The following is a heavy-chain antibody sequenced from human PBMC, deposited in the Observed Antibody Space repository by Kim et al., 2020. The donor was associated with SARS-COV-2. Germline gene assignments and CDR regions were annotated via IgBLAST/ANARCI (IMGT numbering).Heavy chain of an antibody. CDR3: ARLMLAGYYYYGMDV. J-gene: IGHJ6*02. D-gene: IGHD2-8*01. Sequence: GASLKISCKGSGYSFTSYWIGWVRQMPGKGLEWMGIIYPGDYDTRYSPSFQGQVTISADKSISTAYLQWSSLKASDTAMYYCARLMLAGYYYYGMDVWGQGTTVTVSS. CDR1: GYSFTSYW. V-gene: IGHV5-51*01. CDR2: IYPGDYDT.